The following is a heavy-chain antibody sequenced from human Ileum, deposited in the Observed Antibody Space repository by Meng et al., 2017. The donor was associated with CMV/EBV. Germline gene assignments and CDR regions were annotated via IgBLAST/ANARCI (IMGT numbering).Heavy chain of an antibody. V-gene: IGHV1-69*10. CDR1: GVTFTNYA. Sequence: SVKVSCKASGVTFTNYAITWVRQAPGQGLDWMGGVIPPLNKATYSQRFQGRIPITADKSTNTAYMELSSLRSEDTAIYYCAREPYLVVIPDAIQRGYYYYGMDVWGQGTTVTVSS. D-gene: IGHD2-2*02. J-gene: IGHJ6*02. CDR2: VIPPLNKA. CDR3: AREPYLVVIPDAIQRGYYYYGMDV.